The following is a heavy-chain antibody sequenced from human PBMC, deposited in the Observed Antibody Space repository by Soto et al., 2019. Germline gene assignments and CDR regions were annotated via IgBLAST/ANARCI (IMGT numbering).Heavy chain of an antibody. J-gene: IGHJ4*02. D-gene: IGHD2-15*01. CDR1: GFTFNNYA. CDR3: AKENQYCSGGSCYIDY. V-gene: IGHV3-23*01. CDR2: ISGTGGST. Sequence: PGGSLRLSCAASGFTFNNYAMSGVRQAPGKGLEWVSSISGTGGSTYYADSVKGRFTISRDNSKNTLYLQMNSLRVEDTAVYYCAKENQYCSGGSCYIDYWGQGALVTVSS.